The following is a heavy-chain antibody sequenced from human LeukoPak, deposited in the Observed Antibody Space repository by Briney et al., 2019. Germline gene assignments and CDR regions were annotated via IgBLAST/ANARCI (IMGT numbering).Heavy chain of an antibody. V-gene: IGHV3-48*03. CDR3: ASGLWFPSES. Sequence: GGSLRLSCAASGFTFSSYEMNWVRQAPGKGLEWVSYISSSGSTIYYADSVKGRFTISRDNAKNSLYLQMNSLRAEDTAVYYCASGLWFPSESWGQGTLVTVSS. CDR1: GFTFSSYE. J-gene: IGHJ5*02. D-gene: IGHD3-10*01. CDR2: ISSSGSTI.